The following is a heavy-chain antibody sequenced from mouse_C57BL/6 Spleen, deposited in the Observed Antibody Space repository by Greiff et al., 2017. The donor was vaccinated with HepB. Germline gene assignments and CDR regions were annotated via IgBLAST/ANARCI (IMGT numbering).Heavy chain of an antibody. CDR3: ARRGGDCEGGEDAMDY. J-gene: IGHJ4*01. D-gene: IGHD2-4*01. V-gene: IGHV1-80*01. Sequence: VKLQQSGAELVKPGASVKISCKASGYAFSSYWMNWVKQRPGKGLEWIGQIYPGDGDTNYNGKFKGKATLTADKSSSTAYMQLSSLTSEDSAVYFCARRGGDCEGGEDAMDYWGQGTSVTVSS. CDR2: IYPGDGDT. CDR1: GYAFSSYW.